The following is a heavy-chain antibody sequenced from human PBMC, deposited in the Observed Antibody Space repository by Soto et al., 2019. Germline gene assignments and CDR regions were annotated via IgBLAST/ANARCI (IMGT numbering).Heavy chain of an antibody. CDR1: GGSISSYY. D-gene: IGHD5-12*01. V-gene: IGHV4-59*01. CDR2: IYYSGST. CDR3: ATPAVYDLFNF. J-gene: IGHJ4*02. Sequence: PSESRSLTCTVAGGSISSYYWSWIRQPPGKGLEWFGYIYYSGSTNYNSSLRSRVTRSVDPSKNQFSLKLSPVTAADTAAYYCATPAVYDLFNFCGQGTLVTVSS.